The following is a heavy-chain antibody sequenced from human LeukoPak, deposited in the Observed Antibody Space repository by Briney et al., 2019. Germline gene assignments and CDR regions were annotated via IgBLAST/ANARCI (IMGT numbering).Heavy chain of an antibody. CDR3: ARRGSYPFDP. J-gene: IGHJ5*02. D-gene: IGHD1-26*01. Sequence: SETLSLTCAVYGGSFSGYYRSWIRQPPGKGLEWIGEINHSGSTNYNPSLKSRVTISVDTSKNQFSLKLSSVTAADTAVYYCARRGSYPFDPWGQGTLVTVSS. V-gene: IGHV4-34*01. CDR1: GGSFSGYY. CDR2: INHSGST.